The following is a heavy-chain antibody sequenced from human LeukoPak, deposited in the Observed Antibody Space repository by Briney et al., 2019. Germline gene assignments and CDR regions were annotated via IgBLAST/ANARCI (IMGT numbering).Heavy chain of an antibody. Sequence: GGSLRLSCTASGFTFSTYSMNWVRQAPGKGLEWVSSISSSSSYIYYADSVKGRFTISRDNAKNSLYLQMNSLRAEDTAVYYCARDRAIVVVPAAFDYWGQGTLVTVSS. CDR3: ARDRAIVVVPAAFDY. CDR2: ISSSSSYI. J-gene: IGHJ4*02. D-gene: IGHD2-2*01. CDR1: GFTFSTYS. V-gene: IGHV3-21*01.